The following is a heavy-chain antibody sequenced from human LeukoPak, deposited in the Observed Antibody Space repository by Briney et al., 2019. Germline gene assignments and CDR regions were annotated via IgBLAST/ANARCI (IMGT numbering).Heavy chain of an antibody. CDR1: GYTFTNYD. CDR2: MNPNSGNT. V-gene: IGHV1-8*01. CDR3: ARVSLGYCSGGTCYFQDH. D-gene: IGHD2-15*01. J-gene: IGHJ4*02. Sequence: ASVNVSCKASGYTFTNYDINWVRRATGQGLEWMGWMNPNSGNTGYAQKFQGRVTMTRSTSISTAYMELSSLTSGDTAVYYCARVSLGYCSGGTCYFQDHWGQGTLVTVSS.